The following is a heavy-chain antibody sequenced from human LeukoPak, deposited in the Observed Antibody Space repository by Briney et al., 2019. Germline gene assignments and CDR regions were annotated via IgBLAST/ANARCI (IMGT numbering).Heavy chain of an antibody. D-gene: IGHD3-10*01. CDR1: GFTFSDYY. V-gene: IGHV3-11*04. CDR3: ARGSSGRFGELLYPDY. J-gene: IGHJ4*02. Sequence: PGGSLRLSCAASGFTFSDYYMSWIRQAPGKGLEWLSYTSYTGETIYYEDSVKGRFTFSRDNAKNSLYLQMNSLRAEDTAVYYCARGSSGRFGELLYPDYWGQGTLVTVSS. CDR2: TSYTGETI.